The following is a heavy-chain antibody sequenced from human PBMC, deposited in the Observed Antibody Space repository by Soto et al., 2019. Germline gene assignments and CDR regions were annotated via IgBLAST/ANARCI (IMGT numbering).Heavy chain of an antibody. V-gene: IGHV3-23*01. CDR1: RFIFNNSA. D-gene: IGHD2-21*01. CDR2: VSDNGGSRGGT. Sequence: PGGSLRLSCKASRFIFNNSAMTWVRQAPGQGLQWVASVSDNGGSRGGTYYADSVKGRFAISRDNSKNTLYLQLDSLTGADTAVYYCARAKAVVIAALDIWGQGTMVTVSS. CDR3: ARAKAVVIAALDI. J-gene: IGHJ3*02.